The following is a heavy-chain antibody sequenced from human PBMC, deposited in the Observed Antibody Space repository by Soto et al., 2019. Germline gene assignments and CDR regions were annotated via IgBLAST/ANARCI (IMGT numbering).Heavy chain of an antibody. J-gene: IGHJ5*02. CDR2: INPDNGNT. CDR3: ARGIATGQLDP. CDR1: GYTFTRYT. V-gene: IGHV1-3*01. D-gene: IGHD2-15*01. Sequence: QFQLVQSGAEVKKPGASVKISCKASGYTFTRYTMNWVRQAPGQRLEWMGWINPDNGNTKSSQKFQDRVIITRDTSASTAYMDLSSLRSEDTAVYYCARGIATGQLDPWGQGTLVTVS.